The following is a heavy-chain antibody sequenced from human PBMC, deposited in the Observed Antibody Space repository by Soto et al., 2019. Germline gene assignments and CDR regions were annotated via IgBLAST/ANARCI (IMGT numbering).Heavy chain of an antibody. V-gene: IGHV3-23*01. J-gene: IGHJ1*01. CDR1: GFTFSDSA. D-gene: IGHD5-18*01. Sequence: GGSLRLSCAASGFTFSDSAMTWVRHGPGEGLEWVSAISGSGGSTYYANSVRGRFTISRDNSKSTLFLEMNSLTVEDTAIYYCAKDSLEFPYGYRHHWGQGTRVTVSS. CDR2: ISGSGGST. CDR3: AKDSLEFPYGYRHH.